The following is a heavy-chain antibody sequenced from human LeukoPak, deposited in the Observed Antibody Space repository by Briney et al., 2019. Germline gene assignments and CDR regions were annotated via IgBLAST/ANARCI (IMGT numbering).Heavy chain of an antibody. CDR2: IYYSGST. CDR3: VRGVWGTAYYYYMDV. J-gene: IGHJ6*03. CDR1: GGSISSYY. D-gene: IGHD3-16*01. Sequence: PSETLSLTCTVSGGSISSYYWSWIRQPPGKGLEWIGYIYYSGSTNYNPSLKSRVTISVDTSKNQFSLKVRSVTAADTAVYYCVRGVWGTAYYYYMDVWGKGTTVTVSS. V-gene: IGHV4-59*12.